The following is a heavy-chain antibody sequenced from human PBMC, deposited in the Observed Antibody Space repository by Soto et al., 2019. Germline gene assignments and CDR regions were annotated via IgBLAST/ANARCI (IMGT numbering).Heavy chain of an antibody. V-gene: IGHV3-30*18. CDR2: ISHDGNSH. J-gene: IGHJ3*01. D-gene: IGHD3-22*01. CDR1: GFSFSNYG. Sequence: QVHLVESGGGVVQPGRSLRLSCEGSGFSFSNYGIHWVRQAPGKGLAWVAVISHDGNSHHLADSVRGRFTISRYNSKNTVFLHMTSLRREDSAVYHCVKAQERSAQYFAVVITAFDFWGQGTMVTVSS. CDR3: VKAQERSAQYFAVVITAFDF.